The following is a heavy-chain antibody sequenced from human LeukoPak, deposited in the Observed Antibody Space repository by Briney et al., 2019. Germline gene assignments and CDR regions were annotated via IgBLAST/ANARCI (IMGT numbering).Heavy chain of an antibody. CDR2: INSDGSST. CDR3: ARDRSIEDAFDI. D-gene: IGHD3-3*02. V-gene: IGHV3-74*03. J-gene: IGHJ3*02. CDR1: GFTFSSYW. Sequence: GGSLRLSCAASGFTFSSYWMHWVRHAPGEGLVWVSRINSDGSSTTYADSVKGRFAISRDNAKNTLFLQMNSLSPEDTAVYYCARDRSIEDAFDIWGQGTMVTLSS.